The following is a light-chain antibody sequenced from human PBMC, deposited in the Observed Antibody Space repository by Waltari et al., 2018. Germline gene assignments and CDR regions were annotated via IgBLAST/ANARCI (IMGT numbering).Light chain of an antibody. J-gene: IGLJ1*01. Sequence: QYVVTQPPSASGTPGQSVPISCSGNNFNTGSNSVNWFQQRPGAAPTRLMYDNDQRPAGVPDRFSASKSGTSASLAISALQSGDEADYYCATWEGSQRVFGTGTKVTVL. CDR1: NFNTGSNS. CDR3: ATWEGSQRV. V-gene: IGLV1-44*01. CDR2: DND.